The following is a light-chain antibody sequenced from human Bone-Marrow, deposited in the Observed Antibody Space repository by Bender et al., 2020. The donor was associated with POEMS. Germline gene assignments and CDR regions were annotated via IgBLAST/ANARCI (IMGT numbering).Light chain of an antibody. J-gene: IGLJ1*01. CDR1: NSDVGTYNL. Sequence: QSALTQPASVSGSPGQSITISCTGTNSDVGTYNLVSWYQQRPGKGPKLLIYEGSERPSGVSNRFSASQSGNTASLTISGLQAGDEADYYCSSHTSSSTLVLGTGTKVTVL. CDR3: SSHTSSSTLV. CDR2: EGS. V-gene: IGLV2-14*02.